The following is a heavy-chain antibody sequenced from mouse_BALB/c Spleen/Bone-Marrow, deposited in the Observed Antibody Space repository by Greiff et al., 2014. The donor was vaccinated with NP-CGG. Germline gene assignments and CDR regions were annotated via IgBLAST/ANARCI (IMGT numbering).Heavy chain of an antibody. D-gene: IGHD4-1*02. CDR3: ALNWDSAY. CDR1: GFTSSSYG. Sequence: EVQLQQSGGDLVKPGGSLKLSCAASGFTSSSYGMSWVRQTPDKRLEWVATINNGGTYTYYPDSVKGRFTISRDNAKNTLYLQMSSLKSEDTAMYYCALNWDSAYWGQGTLVTVSA. J-gene: IGHJ3*01. V-gene: IGHV5-6*01. CDR2: INNGGTYT.